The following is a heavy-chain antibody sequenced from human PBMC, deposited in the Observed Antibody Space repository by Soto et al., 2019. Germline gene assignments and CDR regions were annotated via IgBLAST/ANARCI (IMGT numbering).Heavy chain of an antibody. CDR2: IYHSGST. CDR3: ARDSRTDGDHYFDY. J-gene: IGHJ4*02. V-gene: IGHV4-30-2*01. D-gene: IGHD4-17*01. Sequence: QLQLQESGSGLVKPSQTLSLTCAVSGGSISSGGYSWSWIRQPPGKGLEWIGYIYHSGSTYYNPSLKSRVTISVDRSKNQFSLKLSSVTAADTAVYYCARDSRTDGDHYFDYWGQGTLVTVSS. CDR1: GGSISSGGYS.